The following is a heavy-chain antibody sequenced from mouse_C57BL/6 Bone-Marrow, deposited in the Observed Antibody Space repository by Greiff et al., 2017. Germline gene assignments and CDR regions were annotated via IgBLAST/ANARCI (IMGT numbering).Heavy chain of an antibody. V-gene: IGHV5-6*01. D-gene: IGHD2-12*01. CDR3: ARHVTSPLYYFDY. CDR1: GFTFSSYG. CDR2: ISSGGSYT. J-gene: IGHJ2*01. Sequence: EVMLVESGGDLVKPGGSLKLSCAASGFTFSSYGMSWVRQTPDKRLEWVATISSGGSYTYYPDSVKGRFTISSDTAKNTLYLQMSSLKSEDTAMYICARHVTSPLYYFDYWGRGTTLTVSS.